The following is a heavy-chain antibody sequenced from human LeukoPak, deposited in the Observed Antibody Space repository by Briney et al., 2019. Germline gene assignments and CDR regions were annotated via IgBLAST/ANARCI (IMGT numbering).Heavy chain of an antibody. V-gene: IGHV4-61*02. CDR1: GGSISSGSYY. CDR3: ARVEVNYDFWSGYYYWFDP. Sequence: SQTLSLTCTVSGGSISSGSYYWSWIRQPAGKGLEWIGRIYTSGSTNYNPSLKSRVTMSVDTSKNQFSLKLSSVTAADTAVYYCARVEVNYDFWSGYYYWFDPWGQGTLVTVSS. D-gene: IGHD3-3*01. J-gene: IGHJ5*02. CDR2: IYTSGST.